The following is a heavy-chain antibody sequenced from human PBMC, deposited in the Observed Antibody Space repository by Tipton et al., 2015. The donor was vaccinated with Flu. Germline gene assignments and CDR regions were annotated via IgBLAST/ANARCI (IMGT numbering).Heavy chain of an antibody. CDR2: ISYDGSNK. Sequence: SLRLSCAASGFTFSSYGMHWVRQAPGKGLEWVAVISYDGSNKYYADSVKGRFTISRDNSKNTLYLQMNSLRAEDTAVYYCAKDPDGAYCGGDCYSGFDYWGQGTLVTVSS. J-gene: IGHJ4*02. D-gene: IGHD2-21*02. CDR3: AKDPDGAYCGGDCYSGFDY. CDR1: GFTFSSYG. V-gene: IGHV3-30*18.